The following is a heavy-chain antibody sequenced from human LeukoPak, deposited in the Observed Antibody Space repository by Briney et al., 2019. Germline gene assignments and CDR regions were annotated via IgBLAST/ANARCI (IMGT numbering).Heavy chain of an antibody. CDR1: GFTVSSSY. CDR3: AREAVSTPSYFDS. CDR2: FYRGDST. V-gene: IGHV3-53*01. D-gene: IGHD2-15*01. Sequence: PGGSLRLSCAASGFTVSSSYMYWARQAPGKGLEWVSFFYRGDSTYYAESVRGRFTISRDNSKNTLYLLMNSLIPEDTAVYYCAREAVSTPSYFDSWGQGTLVTVSS. J-gene: IGHJ4*02.